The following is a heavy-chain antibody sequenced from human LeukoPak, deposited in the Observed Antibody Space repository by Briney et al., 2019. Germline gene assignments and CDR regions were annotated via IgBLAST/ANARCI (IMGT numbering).Heavy chain of an antibody. V-gene: IGHV3-23*01. CDR2: ISGSGGST. J-gene: IGHJ4*02. CDR1: GFTFSSYA. Sequence: PGGPLRLSCAASGFTFSSYAMSWVRQAPGKGLEWVSAISGSGGSTYYADSVKGRFTISRDNSKNTLYLQMNSLRAEDTAVYYCAKQEYSSSWYYFDYWGQGTLVTVSS. CDR3: AKQEYSSSWYYFDY. D-gene: IGHD6-6*01.